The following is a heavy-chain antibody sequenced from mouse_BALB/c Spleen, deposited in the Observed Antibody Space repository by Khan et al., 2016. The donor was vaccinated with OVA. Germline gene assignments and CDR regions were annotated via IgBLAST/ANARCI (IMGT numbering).Heavy chain of an antibody. Sequence: EVELVESGGGLVQPGGSRKLSCAASGFTFSSYGVHWVRQAPERGLEWVAYISGDSTTIYYADTVKGRFTISRDNPKNTLFLQMTSLMSEDTAKEYGATSYFYGYYFDYWGPGTTLTVSS. D-gene: IGHD1-1*01. V-gene: IGHV5-17*02. J-gene: IGHJ2*01. CDR2: ISGDSTTI. CDR3: ATSYFYGYYFDY. CDR1: GFTFSSYG.